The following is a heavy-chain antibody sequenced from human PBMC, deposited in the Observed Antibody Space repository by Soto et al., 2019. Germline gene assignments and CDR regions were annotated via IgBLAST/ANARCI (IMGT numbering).Heavy chain of an antibody. Sequence: GASVKVSCKASGYTFTGYYMHWVRQAPGQGLEWMGWINPNSGGTNYAQKFQGWVTMTRDTSISTAYMELSRLRSDDTAVYYCARVRKSCSGGSCYSHYYYGMDVWGQGTTVTVS. V-gene: IGHV1-2*04. CDR2: INPNSGGT. CDR3: ARVRKSCSGGSCYSHYYYGMDV. CDR1: GYTFTGYY. J-gene: IGHJ6*02. D-gene: IGHD2-15*01.